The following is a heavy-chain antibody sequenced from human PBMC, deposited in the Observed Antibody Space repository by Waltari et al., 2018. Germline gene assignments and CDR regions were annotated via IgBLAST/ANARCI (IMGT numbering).Heavy chain of an antibody. Sequence: EVQLVESGGDLVQPGGSLRLSCSASEFSFNTHWMAWCRQAPGKGLEWVATIKPDGSDKFYVDSVKGRFAISRDNARNLLYLQMNSLRAEDTAIFYCAKMGAGRAPDYWGQGTLVTVSS. D-gene: IGHD3-16*01. CDR2: IKPDGSDK. V-gene: IGHV3-7*03. J-gene: IGHJ4*02. CDR1: EFSFNTHW. CDR3: AKMGAGRAPDY.